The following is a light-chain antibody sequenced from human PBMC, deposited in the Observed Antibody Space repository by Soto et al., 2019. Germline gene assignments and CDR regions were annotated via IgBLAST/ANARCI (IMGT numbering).Light chain of an antibody. J-gene: IGLJ7*01. CDR1: SSNIGGNY. Sequence: QAVVTQPPSASGTPGQRVSISCSGSSSNIGGNYVYWYQQLPGTAPKLLIYSNNHRPSGVPDRFSGSKSGTSASLAISGLRPEDEAHYYCAAWDDSLSRAVFGGGTQLTVL. CDR2: SNN. V-gene: IGLV1-47*02. CDR3: AAWDDSLSRAV.